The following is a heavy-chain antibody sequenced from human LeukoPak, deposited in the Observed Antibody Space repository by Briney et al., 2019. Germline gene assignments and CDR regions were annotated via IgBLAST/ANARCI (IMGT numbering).Heavy chain of an antibody. CDR3: ARRDIVVVVSASDY. D-gene: IGHD2-15*01. CDR1: GFTFSSYA. J-gene: IGHJ4*02. CDR2: ITASGDST. V-gene: IGHV3-23*01. Sequence: PGGSLRLSCAASGFTFSSYAMHWVRQAPGKGLEWVSGITASGDSTYYADSVKGRFTMSRDNSKNTVYLQMNNLRVDDTAVYYCARRDIVVVVSASDYWGQGTLVTVSS.